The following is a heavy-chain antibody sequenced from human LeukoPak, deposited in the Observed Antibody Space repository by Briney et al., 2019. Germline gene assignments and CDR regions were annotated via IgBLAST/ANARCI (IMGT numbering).Heavy chain of an antibody. Sequence: GGSLRLPCAASGFTFSSYAMHWVRQAPGKGLEWVAVISYDGSNKYYADSVKGRFTISRDSAKNTVYLQMNSLRVEDTAVYYCVLEAFVTTVGGQGTLVTVSS. CDR2: ISYDGSNK. J-gene: IGHJ4*02. CDR1: GFTFSSYA. CDR3: VLEAFVTTV. V-gene: IGHV3-30*04. D-gene: IGHD4-17*01.